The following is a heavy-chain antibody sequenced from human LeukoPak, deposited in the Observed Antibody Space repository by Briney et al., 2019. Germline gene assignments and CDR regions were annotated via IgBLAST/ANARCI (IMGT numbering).Heavy chain of an antibody. J-gene: IGHJ4*02. CDR2: LKQDGSEK. D-gene: IGHD2-21*01. CDR3: ARDRPYYYFDY. V-gene: IGHV3-7*04. Sequence: GGSLRLSCAASAFSFGNHWLSCVRQAPGKWLGWVANLKQDGSEKCYVDSVKGRFTISRDNAKSSLYLQMSSLRAEDTAVYYCARDRPYYYFDYWGQGAPVTVSS. CDR1: AFSFGNHW.